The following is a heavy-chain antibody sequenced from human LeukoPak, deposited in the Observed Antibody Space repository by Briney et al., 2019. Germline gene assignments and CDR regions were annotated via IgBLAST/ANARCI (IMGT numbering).Heavy chain of an antibody. CDR1: GYTFTGYY. D-gene: IGHD1-1*01. J-gene: IGHJ6*03. V-gene: IGHV1-2*02. Sequence: ASVKVSCKASGYTFTGYYMHWVRQAPGQGLEWMGWINPNSGGTKYAQKFQGRVTTTRDTSISTVYMELSRLRSDDTAVYYCARDKQLDWAHYHYCYMDVWGRGTTVTVSS. CDR2: INPNSGGT. CDR3: ARDKQLDWAHYHYCYMDV.